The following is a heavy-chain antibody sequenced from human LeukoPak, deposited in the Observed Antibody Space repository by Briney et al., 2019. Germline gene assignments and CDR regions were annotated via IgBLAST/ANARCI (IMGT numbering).Heavy chain of an antibody. CDR3: ARLYAGTRPPDY. V-gene: IGHV4-39*01. D-gene: IGHD3-10*01. CDR2: LYYSLYYSGST. J-gene: IGHJ4*02. Sequence: PSETLSLTCTVSADSISSSSPYWGWLRQPPGKGLEWIGSLYYSLYYSGSTYYNPSLKSRVTISVDTSKSQFSLKLSSVTAADTAVYYCARLYAGTRPPDYWGQGTLVTVSS. CDR1: ADSISSSSPY.